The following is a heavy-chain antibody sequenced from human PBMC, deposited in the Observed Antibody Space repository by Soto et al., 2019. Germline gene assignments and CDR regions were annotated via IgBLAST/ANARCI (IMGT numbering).Heavy chain of an antibody. CDR1: GFTFSSYG. V-gene: IGHV3-33*01. D-gene: IGHD2-15*01. CDR3: AREAVGSCPDY. CDR2: IWYDGSNK. Sequence: QVQLVESGGGVVQPGRSLRLSCAASGFTFSSYGMHWVRQAPGKGLEWVAVIWYDGSNKYYADSVKGRFTISRDNSKNTLYLQMNSLRAEDTAVYYCAREAVGSCPDYWGHGTLVTVAS. J-gene: IGHJ4*01.